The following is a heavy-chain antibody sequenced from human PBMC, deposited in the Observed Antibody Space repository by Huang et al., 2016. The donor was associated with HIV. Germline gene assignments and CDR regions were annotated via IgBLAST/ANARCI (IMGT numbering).Heavy chain of an antibody. J-gene: IGHJ4*02. CDR2: IYTNGTT. CDR3: ARDGARRLFDY. V-gene: IGHV4-4*07. Sequence: HVQLQESGQGLMKPSETLSLTCTVSGGSINSYYWSWIRQPDGKGPEWIGRIYTNGTTIYNPSLRRRGTLSVDTAKNYFSLKLKSVTAADTAVYYCARDGARRLFDYWGQGAPVTVSS. D-gene: IGHD1-1*01. CDR1: GGSINSYY.